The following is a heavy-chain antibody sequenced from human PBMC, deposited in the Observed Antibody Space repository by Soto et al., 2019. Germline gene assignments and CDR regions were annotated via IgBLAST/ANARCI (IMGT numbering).Heavy chain of an antibody. V-gene: IGHV1-18*04. CDR1: GYTFTSYG. J-gene: IGHJ4*02. CDR3: ARDQLPRSARQFDY. CDR2: ISAYNGNT. D-gene: IGHD6-6*01. Sequence: ASVKVSCKASGYTFTSYGISWVRQAPGQGLEWMGWISAYNGNTNYAQKLQGRVTMTTDTSTSTAYVELRSLRSGDTAVYYCARDQLPRSARQFDYWGQGTLVTVSS.